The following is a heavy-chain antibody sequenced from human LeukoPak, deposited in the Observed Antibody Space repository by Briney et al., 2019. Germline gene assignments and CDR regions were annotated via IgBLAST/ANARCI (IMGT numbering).Heavy chain of an antibody. Sequence: GSSVKVSCTASGGTFSSYAISWVRQAPGQGLEWMGGIIPIFGTANYAQKFQGRVTITADESTSTAYMELSSLRSEDTAVYYCARGCSSTSCHTPYYYGMDVWGQGTTVTVSS. D-gene: IGHD2-2*02. V-gene: IGHV1-69*01. CDR3: ARGCSSTSCHTPYYYGMDV. CDR2: IIPIFGTA. CDR1: GGTFSSYA. J-gene: IGHJ6*02.